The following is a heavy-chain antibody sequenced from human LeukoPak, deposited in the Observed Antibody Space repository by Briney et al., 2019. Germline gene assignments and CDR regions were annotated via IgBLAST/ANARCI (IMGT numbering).Heavy chain of an antibody. D-gene: IGHD3-9*01. CDR2: IYHSGST. V-gene: IGHV4-38-2*02. Sequence: SETLSLTCTVSGGSISSGYYWGWIRQPPGKGLEWIGSIYHSGSTYYNPSLKSRVTISVDTSKNQFSLKLSSVTAADTAVYYCANQRGAYYDILTGAPSGGRFDPWGQGTLVTVSS. CDR3: ANQRGAYYDILTGAPSGGRFDP. CDR1: GGSISSGYY. J-gene: IGHJ5*02.